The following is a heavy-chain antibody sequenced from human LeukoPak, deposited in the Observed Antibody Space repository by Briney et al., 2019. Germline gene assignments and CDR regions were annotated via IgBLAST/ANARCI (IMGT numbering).Heavy chain of an antibody. V-gene: IGHV1-24*01. CDR3: DANSPYTWKAHDY. D-gene: IGHD1-1*01. CDR2: FDPEDGAT. J-gene: IGHJ4*02. CDR1: GNTLTELS. Sequence: GASVNVSCMVSGNTLTELSMHWVRQAPAKGGEWMGGFDPEDGATSYAQKFQGRVTMTEDTSSSTAHMELSSLRAEDTAIYDCDANSPYTWKAHDYWGQGTLVTVSS.